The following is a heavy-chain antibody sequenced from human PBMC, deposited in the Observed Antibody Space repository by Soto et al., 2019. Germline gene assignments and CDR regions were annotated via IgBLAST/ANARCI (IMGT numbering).Heavy chain of an antibody. V-gene: IGHV4-34*01. J-gene: IGHJ4*02. Sequence: QVHLQQWGAGLLKPSETLSLTCAVNGGASNGYYWTWIRQSPGKGLQWIGEINHSGTVDYNPSLKSRVTFSIDTSKKQFSLTLTSVTAADTAVYYCARAGAALVRGSIGGFDYWGQGTLVTVSS. CDR3: ARAGAALVRGSIGGFDY. CDR1: GGASNGYY. CDR2: INHSGTV. D-gene: IGHD3-10*01.